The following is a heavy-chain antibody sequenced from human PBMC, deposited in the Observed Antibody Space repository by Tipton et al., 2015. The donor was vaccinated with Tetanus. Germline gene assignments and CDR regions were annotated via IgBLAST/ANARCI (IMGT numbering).Heavy chain of an antibody. CDR3: ARAHCTDGVCNFDF. Sequence: QLVQSGGEVKKPGESLKISCKGSGYIFNNYWIGWVRQKPGKGLEWMGIIYPGDSDTRYSPSFQGQVTISVDKSINTAYLQWSSLKASDTSMFYCARAHCTDGVCNFDFWGQGALVPVAS. J-gene: IGHJ4*02. V-gene: IGHV5-51*01. CDR2: IYPGDSDT. D-gene: IGHD2-8*01. CDR1: GYIFNNYW.